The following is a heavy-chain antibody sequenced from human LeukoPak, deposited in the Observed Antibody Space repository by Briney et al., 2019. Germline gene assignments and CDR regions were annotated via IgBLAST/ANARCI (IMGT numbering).Heavy chain of an antibody. CDR2: IYASGST. Sequence: SQTLSLSCTVSGGSLSSGSDYWSWIRQSAGKGMEWIGRIYASGSTNYNPSLKSRVTISVDTSKNQFSLKLSSLTAADTAVYYCARSSSSWYRVLDYWGQGTLVTVSS. CDR3: ARSSSSWYRVLDY. V-gene: IGHV4-61*02. CDR1: GGSLSSGSDY. D-gene: IGHD6-13*01. J-gene: IGHJ4*02.